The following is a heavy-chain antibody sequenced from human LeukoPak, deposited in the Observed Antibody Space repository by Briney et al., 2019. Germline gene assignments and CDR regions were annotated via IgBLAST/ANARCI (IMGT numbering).Heavy chain of an antibody. D-gene: IGHD5-12*01. V-gene: IGHV1-69*01. CDR1: GGTFSSYA. CDR2: IIPIFGTA. J-gene: IGHJ6*02. Sequence: ASVKVSCTASGGTFSSYAISWVRQAPGQGLEWMGGIIPIFGTANYAQKFQGRVTITADESTSTAYMELSSLRSEDTAVYYCARMTRDGATIMFYYYGMDVWGQGTTVTVSS. CDR3: ARMTRDGATIMFYYYGMDV.